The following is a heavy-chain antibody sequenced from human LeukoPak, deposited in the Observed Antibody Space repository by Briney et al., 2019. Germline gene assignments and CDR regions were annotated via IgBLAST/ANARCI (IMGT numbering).Heavy chain of an antibody. CDR1: GGTFSSYA. CDR2: IIPILGTA. CDR3: AVLGYCSGGSCYPTGQTFFDY. V-gene: IGHV1-69*04. Sequence: SVNVSCKASGGTFSSYAISWVRQAPGQGLEWMGRIIPILGTANYAQKFQGRVTITADKSTSTAYMELSSLRSEDTAVYYCAVLGYCSGGSCYPTGQTFFDYWGQGTLVTVSS. D-gene: IGHD2-15*01. J-gene: IGHJ4*02.